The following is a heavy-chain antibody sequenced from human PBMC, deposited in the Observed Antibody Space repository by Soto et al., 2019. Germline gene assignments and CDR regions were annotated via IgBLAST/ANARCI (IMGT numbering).Heavy chain of an antibody. CDR3: ARGTVYGDYREDFDY. Sequence: QVQLVQSGAEVKKPGSSVKVSCKASGGTFSSYAISWVRQAPGQGLEWMGGIIPIFGTANYAQKFQGRVTSTADEYTSTAYMELSSLRSEDTAVYYCARGTVYGDYREDFDYWGQGTLVTVSS. CDR1: GGTFSSYA. J-gene: IGHJ4*02. D-gene: IGHD4-17*01. CDR2: IIPIFGTA. V-gene: IGHV1-69*01.